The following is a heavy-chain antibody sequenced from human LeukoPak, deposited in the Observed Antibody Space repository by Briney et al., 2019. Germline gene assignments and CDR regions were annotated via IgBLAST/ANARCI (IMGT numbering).Heavy chain of an antibody. D-gene: IGHD6-19*01. Sequence: GESLKISCKGSGYSFTNYWIGWVRQMPGKGLEWMGIIYPGDSDTRYSPSFQGQDTILADKSISTAYLHWSSLKASDTAMYYCARRGIAVAGTPAEYFQHWGQGTLVTVSS. V-gene: IGHV5-51*01. CDR3: ARRGIAVAGTPAEYFQH. CDR2: IYPGDSDT. J-gene: IGHJ1*01. CDR1: GYSFTNYW.